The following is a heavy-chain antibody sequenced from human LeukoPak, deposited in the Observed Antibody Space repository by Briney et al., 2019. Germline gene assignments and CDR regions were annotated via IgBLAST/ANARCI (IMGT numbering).Heavy chain of an antibody. J-gene: IGHJ4*02. CDR1: GYTFTSYD. CDR2: MNPNSGNT. V-gene: IGHV1-8*03. Sequence: ASVKVSCKASGYTFTSYDINWVRQATGQGFEWMGWMNPNSGNTGYAQKFQGRVTITRNTSISTAYMELSSLRSEDTAVYYCARVLDWLREYYFDYWGQGTLVTVSS. D-gene: IGHD3-9*01. CDR3: ARVLDWLREYYFDY.